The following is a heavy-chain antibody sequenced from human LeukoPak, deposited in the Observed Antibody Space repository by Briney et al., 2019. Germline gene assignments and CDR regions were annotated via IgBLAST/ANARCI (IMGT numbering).Heavy chain of an antibody. J-gene: IGHJ4*02. CDR1: GGSFSSYY. D-gene: IGHD3-16*01. Sequence: PSETLSLTCTVSGGSFSSYYWSWIRQPPGKGLEWIGHMNHSGGTTSNASLKSRVSSSLDTSEKHISLKMSSVTAADTAVYYWTGTGVFDDYWRQGTLVTVS. CDR3: TGTGVFDDY. CDR2: MNHSGGT. V-gene: IGHV4-59*01.